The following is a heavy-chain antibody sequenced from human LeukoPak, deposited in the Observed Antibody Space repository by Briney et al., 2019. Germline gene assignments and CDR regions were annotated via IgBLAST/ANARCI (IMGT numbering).Heavy chain of an antibody. D-gene: IGHD1-26*01. J-gene: IGHJ4*02. Sequence: PGGSLRLSCAASGFAFSSYAMSWVRQAPGKGLEWVSGISGSGGSTDYADSVKGRFTISRDNAENSLYLQMNSLRAEDTAVYYCARENFQYWAQGTLVTVSS. CDR3: ARENFQY. CDR1: GFAFSSYA. V-gene: IGHV3-23*01. CDR2: ISGSGGST.